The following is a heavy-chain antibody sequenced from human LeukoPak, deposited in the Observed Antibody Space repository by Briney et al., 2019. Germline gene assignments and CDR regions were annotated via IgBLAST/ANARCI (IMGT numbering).Heavy chain of an antibody. CDR2: IYNSGGT. CDR3: ARGYYGSGSLWLDP. Sequence: PSETLSLTCTVSGDSISSSPYYWGWLRQPPGRGLEWIGNIYNSGGTYYNPSLKSRVTISVDKSKNQFSLKLSSVTAADTAVYYCARGYYGSGSLWLDPWGQGTLVTVSS. D-gene: IGHD3-10*01. V-gene: IGHV4-39*07. CDR1: GDSISSSPYY. J-gene: IGHJ5*02.